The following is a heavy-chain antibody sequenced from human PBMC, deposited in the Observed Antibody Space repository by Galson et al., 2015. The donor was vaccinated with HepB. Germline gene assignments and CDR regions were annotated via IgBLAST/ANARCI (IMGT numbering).Heavy chain of an antibody. D-gene: IGHD6-13*01. CDR3: ARDQEGYSSSWYSLYFDY. J-gene: IGHJ4*02. Sequence: SLRLSCAASGFTFSSYSMNWVRQAPGKRLEWVSYISSSSSTIYYADSVKGRFTISRDNAKNSLYLQMNSLRAEDTAVYYCARDQEGYSSSWYSLYFDYWGQGTLVTVSS. V-gene: IGHV3-48*01. CDR2: ISSSSSTI. CDR1: GFTFSSYS.